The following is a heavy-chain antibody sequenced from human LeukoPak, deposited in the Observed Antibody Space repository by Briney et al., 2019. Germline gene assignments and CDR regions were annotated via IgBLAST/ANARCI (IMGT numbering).Heavy chain of an antibody. CDR3: ARAKVAGISSPVGY. Sequence: SETLSLTCTVSGGSISSYYWSWIRQPPGKGLEWIGYIYYSGSTNYNPSLKSRVTISVDTSKNQFSLKLSSVTAADTAVYYCARAKVAGISSPVGYWGQGTLVTVSS. CDR1: GGSISSYY. CDR2: IYYSGST. J-gene: IGHJ4*02. V-gene: IGHV4-59*01. D-gene: IGHD6-19*01.